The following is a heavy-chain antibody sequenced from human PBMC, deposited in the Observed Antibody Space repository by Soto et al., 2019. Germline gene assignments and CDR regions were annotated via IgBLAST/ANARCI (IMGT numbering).Heavy chain of an antibody. V-gene: IGHV1-18*01. CDR3: ARESRTMVRGVIIAQNDY. J-gene: IGHJ4*02. Sequence: ASVKVSCKASGYTFTSYGISWVRQAPGQGLEWMGWISAYNGNTNYAQKLQGRVTMTTDTSTSTAYMELRSLRSDDTAVYYCARESRTMVRGVIIAQNDYWGQGTLVTVSS. CDR2: ISAYNGNT. CDR1: GYTFTSYG. D-gene: IGHD3-10*01.